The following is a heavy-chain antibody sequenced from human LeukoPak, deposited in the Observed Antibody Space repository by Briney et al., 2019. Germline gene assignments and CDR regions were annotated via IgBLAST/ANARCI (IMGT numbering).Heavy chain of an antibody. CDR2: LSGSGAST. J-gene: IGHJ5*02. CDR1: GFTFSSYS. V-gene: IGHV3-23*01. D-gene: IGHD6-13*01. Sequence: PGGSLRLSCAASGFTFSSYSMNWVRQAPGRGLEWVSGLSGSGASTFYADSVKGRFTITRDSSKHTVSLQMDSLRAEDTAIYYCTKGQGYSSSDNYFDPWGQGTLVTVSS. CDR3: TKGQGYSSSDNYFDP.